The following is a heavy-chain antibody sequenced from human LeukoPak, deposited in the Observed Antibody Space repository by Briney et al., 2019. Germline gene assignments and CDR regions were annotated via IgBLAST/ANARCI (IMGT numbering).Heavy chain of an antibody. CDR1: GGSISSSSYY. CDR2: IYYTGST. Sequence: SETLSLTCTVSGGSISSSSYYWGWLRQPPGKGLEWIATIYYTGSTYYSPSLKSRVTISVDTSKNHFSLRLRSVTAADTAVYYCARHEVRGARSFDYWGQGILVPVSS. J-gene: IGHJ4*02. CDR3: ARHEVRGARSFDY. D-gene: IGHD3-10*01. V-gene: IGHV4-39*01.